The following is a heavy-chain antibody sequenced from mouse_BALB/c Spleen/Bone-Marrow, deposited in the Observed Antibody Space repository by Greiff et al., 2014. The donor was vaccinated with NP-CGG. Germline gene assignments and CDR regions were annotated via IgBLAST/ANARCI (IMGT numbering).Heavy chain of an antibody. Sequence: EVKLVESGGGLVQPGGSLKLSCAASGFTFSNYGMSWARQTPDKRLEFVATTNTNGGEIYYPDSVKGRFTISRDNAKNTLYLQMRSLKSEDTAMYYCARGDDYVSWFAYWGQGTLVTVSA. V-gene: IGHV5-6-3*01. CDR3: ARGDDYVSWFAY. J-gene: IGHJ3*01. CDR1: GFTFSNYG. D-gene: IGHD2-4*01. CDR2: TNTNGGEI.